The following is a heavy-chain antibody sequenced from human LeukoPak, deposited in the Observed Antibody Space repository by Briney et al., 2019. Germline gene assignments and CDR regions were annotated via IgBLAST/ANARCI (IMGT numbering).Heavy chain of an antibody. J-gene: IGHJ6*02. CDR1: GFTFSSYA. CDR2: ISGSGAST. V-gene: IGHV3-23*01. Sequence: GGSLRLSCAASGFTFSSYAMSWVRQAPGKGLEWVSAISGSGASTYYADSVKGRFTISRDNSKNTLYLQMNSLRAEDTALYYCARGQPPSYYDMGVWGQGTTVTVSS. D-gene: IGHD6-13*01. CDR3: ARGQPPSYYDMGV.